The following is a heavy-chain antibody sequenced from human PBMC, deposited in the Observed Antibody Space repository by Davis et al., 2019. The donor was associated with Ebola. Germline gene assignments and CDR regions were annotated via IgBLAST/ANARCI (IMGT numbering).Heavy chain of an antibody. CDR1: GFTFSSFA. J-gene: IGHJ6*02. V-gene: IGHV3-23*01. D-gene: IGHD6-6*01. CDR3: ASSSIAARPGYYYGMDV. Sequence: GGSLRLSCSASGFTFSSFAMSWVRQAPGKGLEWVSTITSSGGSTYYADSVKGRFSVSRDSSRSTLSLQMNSLRAEDTAVYYCASSSIAARPGYYYGMDVWGQGTTVTVSS. CDR2: ITSSGGST.